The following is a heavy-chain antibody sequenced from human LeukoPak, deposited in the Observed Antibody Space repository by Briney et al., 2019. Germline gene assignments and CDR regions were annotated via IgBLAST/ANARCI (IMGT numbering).Heavy chain of an antibody. Sequence: PSETLSLTCTVSGGSISSYYWSWIRQPPGKGLEWIGYIYYSGSTNYNPSLKSRVTISVGTSKNQFSLKLSSVTAADTAVYYCAREAHTIFGVVIFDYWGQGTLVTVSS. V-gene: IGHV4-59*01. CDR2: IYYSGST. D-gene: IGHD3-3*01. CDR3: AREAHTIFGVVIFDY. J-gene: IGHJ4*02. CDR1: GGSISSYY.